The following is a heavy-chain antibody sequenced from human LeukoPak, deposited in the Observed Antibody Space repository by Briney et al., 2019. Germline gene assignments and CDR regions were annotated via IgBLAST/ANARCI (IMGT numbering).Heavy chain of an antibody. CDR2: IIPIFGTA. D-gene: IGHD2-21*01. Sequence: ASVKVSCKASGGTFSSYAISWVRQAPGQGLEWMGGIIPIFGTANYAQKFQGRVTITADESTSTAYMELSSLRSEDTAVYYCAIPHPNPYCGGDCYSGFDYWGQGTLVTVSS. J-gene: IGHJ4*02. CDR1: GGTFSSYA. CDR3: AIPHPNPYCGGDCYSGFDY. V-gene: IGHV1-69*13.